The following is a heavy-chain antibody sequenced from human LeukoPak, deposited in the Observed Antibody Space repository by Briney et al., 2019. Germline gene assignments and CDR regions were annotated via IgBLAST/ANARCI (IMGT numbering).Heavy chain of an antibody. CDR1: GYTFTSYD. J-gene: IGHJ5*02. D-gene: IGHD3-3*01. CDR3: ARVQGDFWKWFDP. Sequence: GASVKVSCTASGYTFTSYDINWVRQAPGQGLEWMGWMNPNSGNTGYAQKFQGRVTMTRNTSISTAYMELSSLRSEDTAVYYCARVQGDFWKWFDPWGQGTLVTVSS. CDR2: MNPNSGNT. V-gene: IGHV1-8*01.